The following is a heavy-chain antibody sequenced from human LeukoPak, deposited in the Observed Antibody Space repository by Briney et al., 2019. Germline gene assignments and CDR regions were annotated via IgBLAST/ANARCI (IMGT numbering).Heavy chain of an antibody. J-gene: IGHJ3*02. V-gene: IGHV4-4*07. Sequence: PSETLSLTCTVSGGSISSYYWSWIRQPAGKGLEWIGRIYISGSTNYNPSLKSRVTMSVDTSKNQFSLKLSSVTAADTAVYYCARVKRTYYDILTGSTGGAFDIWGQGTMVTVSS. CDR3: ARVKRTYYDILTGSTGGAFDI. CDR2: IYISGST. CDR1: GGSISSYY. D-gene: IGHD3-9*01.